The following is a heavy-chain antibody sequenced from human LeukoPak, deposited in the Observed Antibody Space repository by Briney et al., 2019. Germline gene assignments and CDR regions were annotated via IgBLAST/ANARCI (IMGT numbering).Heavy chain of an antibody. CDR1: GGSISSDY. CDR2: MYYTGST. Sequence: PSETLSLTCSVSGGSISSDYWAWIRQPPGKGLDWIGYMYYTGSTNYTPSLKSRVTISLATSKKQFSLKLSSVTAADTAVYYCVRVSVVYGMDVWGRGTTVTVSS. CDR3: VRVSVVYGMDV. J-gene: IGHJ6*02. V-gene: IGHV4-59*01.